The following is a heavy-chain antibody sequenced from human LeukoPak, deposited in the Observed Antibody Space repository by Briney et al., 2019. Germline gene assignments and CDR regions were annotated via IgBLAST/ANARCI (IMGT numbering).Heavy chain of an antibody. D-gene: IGHD6-25*01. J-gene: IGHJ4*02. Sequence: SETLSLTCTVSGGSISSGDYYWSWIRQPPGKGLEWVGYIYSSGSTYYNPSLKSRVTISVDTSKNQFSLKLSSVTAADTAMYYCAREFNGSPDYLGQGTLVTVSS. CDR3: AREFNGSPDY. V-gene: IGHV4-30-4*01. CDR2: IYSSGST. CDR1: GGSISSGDYY.